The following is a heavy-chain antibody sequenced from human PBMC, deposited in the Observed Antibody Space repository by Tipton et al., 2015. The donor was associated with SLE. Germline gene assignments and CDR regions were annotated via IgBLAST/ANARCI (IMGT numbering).Heavy chain of an antibody. CDR2: MNPDTDQT. CDR3: SRSGDLDF. D-gene: IGHD7-27*01. V-gene: IGHV1-8*01. Sequence: QSGAEVKEPGASVKVSCKASVYTFISYDINWVRQAPGQGLEWMGWMNPDTDQTGYAQKFQGRVTMTRDSSISTAYMELSSLRSDDTAVYYCSRSGDLDFWGQGTQVTVSS. J-gene: IGHJ4*02. CDR1: VYTFISYD.